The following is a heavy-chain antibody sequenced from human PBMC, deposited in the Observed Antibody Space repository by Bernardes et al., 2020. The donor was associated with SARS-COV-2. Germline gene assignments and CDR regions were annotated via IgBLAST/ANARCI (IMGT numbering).Heavy chain of an antibody. V-gene: IGHV5-51*01. Sequence: GGALSLSCKGSGYSFTNYWIAWVRQMPGKGLEWMGIIYPADSDTRYSSTFQGQVTISADKSITTAYLQWSSLKASDSGVYYCARWDASLRHGMDVWGQGTTVTVSS. CDR3: ARWDASLRHGMDV. D-gene: IGHD1-26*01. J-gene: IGHJ6*02. CDR1: GYSFTNYW. CDR2: IYPADSDT.